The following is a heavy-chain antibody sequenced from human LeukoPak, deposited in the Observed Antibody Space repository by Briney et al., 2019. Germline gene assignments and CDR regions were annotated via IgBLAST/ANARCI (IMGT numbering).Heavy chain of an antibody. V-gene: IGHV4-59*08. CDR1: GGSIRSYY. Sequence: SETLSLTCTVSGGSIRSYYWSWIRQPPGKGLEWIGYIYYSGSTKYNPSLKSRVTISVDTSKNQFSLKLSSVTAADTAVYYCARLQWLDAFDIWGRGTMVTVSS. CDR3: ARLQWLDAFDI. J-gene: IGHJ3*02. D-gene: IGHD6-19*01. CDR2: IYYSGST.